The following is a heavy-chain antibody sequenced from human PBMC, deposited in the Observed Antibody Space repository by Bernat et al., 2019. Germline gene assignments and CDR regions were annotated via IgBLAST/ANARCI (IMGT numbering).Heavy chain of an antibody. V-gene: IGHV3-30*19. Sequence: QVQLVASGGGVVRPGTSLRLSCVGSGFTFRSFGIHWVRQAPGKGLEWVTLASNDGTNKPSADSVRGRFTTYRDNSKNTVYLHMNSLRVDDTAIYYCARDGTAWCPDFWGLGTLVTVAP. CDR3: ARDGTAWCPDF. CDR2: ASNDGTNK. D-gene: IGHD2-21*02. CDR1: GFTFRSFG. J-gene: IGHJ4*02.